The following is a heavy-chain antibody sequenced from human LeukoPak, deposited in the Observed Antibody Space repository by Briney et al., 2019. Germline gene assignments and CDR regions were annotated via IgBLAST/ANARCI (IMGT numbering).Heavy chain of an antibody. V-gene: IGHV4-61*02. J-gene: IGHJ5*02. CDR1: GGSISSGSYY. CDR2: FYTSGST. Sequence: SQTLSLTCTVSGGSISSGSYYWSWVRQPAGKGLEWIGRFYTSGSTDYNPSLKSRVTISVDTSKNQFSLKLSSVTAADTAVYYCAREGEYSNRLDPWGQGTLVTVSS. CDR3: AREGEYSNRLDP. D-gene: IGHD4-11*01.